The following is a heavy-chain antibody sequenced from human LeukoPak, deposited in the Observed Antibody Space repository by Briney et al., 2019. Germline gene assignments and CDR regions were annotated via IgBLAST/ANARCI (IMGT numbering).Heavy chain of an antibody. D-gene: IGHD3-9*01. V-gene: IGHV4-61*08. CDR2: IYYSGST. CDR1: GGSISSGDYY. Sequence: SQTLSLTCTVSGGSISSGDYYWSWIRQPPGKGLEWIGYIYYSGSTNYNPSLKSRVTISVDTSKNQFSLKLSSVTAADTAVYYCARGAYFDWYRYYYYMDVWGKGTTVTVSS. J-gene: IGHJ6*03. CDR3: ARGAYFDWYRYYYYMDV.